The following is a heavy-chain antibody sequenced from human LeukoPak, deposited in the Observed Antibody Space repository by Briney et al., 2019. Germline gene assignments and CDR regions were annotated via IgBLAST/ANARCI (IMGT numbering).Heavy chain of an antibody. CDR3: AKSQGRGPNYYYMDV. Sequence: QPGGSLRLSCAASGFTFSNYAMAWVRQAPGKGLEWVSGISGNGGKVYYADSVKGRFAISRDNSKNTLYLQMNSLRAEDTAVYYCAKSQGRGPNYYYMDVWGKGTTVTVSS. V-gene: IGHV3-23*01. J-gene: IGHJ6*03. CDR1: GFTFSNYA. CDR2: ISGNGGKV. D-gene: IGHD2-15*01.